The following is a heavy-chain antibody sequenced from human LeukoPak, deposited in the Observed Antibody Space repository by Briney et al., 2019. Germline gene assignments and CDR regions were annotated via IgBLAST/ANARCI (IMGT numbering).Heavy chain of an antibody. CDR2: IKSKTDGGTT. V-gene: IGHV3-15*01. Sequence: PGGSLRLSCAASGFTFSNAWMNRVRQAPGKGLEWVGRIKSKTDGGTTDYAAPVKGRFTISRDDSQNTLYLQMNSLKTEDTAVYYCTTGAPRAYSGSYSNCWGQGTLVTVSS. J-gene: IGHJ4*02. CDR3: TTGAPRAYSGSYSNC. D-gene: IGHD1-26*01. CDR1: GFTFSNAW.